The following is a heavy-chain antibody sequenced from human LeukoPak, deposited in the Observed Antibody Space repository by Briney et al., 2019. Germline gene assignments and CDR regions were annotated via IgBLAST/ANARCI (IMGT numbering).Heavy chain of an antibody. CDR3: AKSGDGDFWSGYPFDY. Sequence: GGSLRLSCAASGFTFSSYAMSWVRQAPGKGLEWVSAISGSGGSTYYADSVKGRFTTSRDNSKNTLYLQMNSLRAEDTAVYYCAKSGDGDFWSGYPFDYWGQGTLVTVSS. V-gene: IGHV3-23*01. CDR2: ISGSGGST. J-gene: IGHJ4*02. D-gene: IGHD3-3*01. CDR1: GFTFSSYA.